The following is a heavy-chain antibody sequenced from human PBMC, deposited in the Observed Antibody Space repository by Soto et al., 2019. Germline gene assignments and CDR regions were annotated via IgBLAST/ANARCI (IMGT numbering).Heavy chain of an antibody. CDR3: AKEGARYLDWLLNPNWFDP. Sequence: GGSLRLSCAASGFTFSSYAMSWVRQAPGKGLEWVSAISGSGGSTYYADSVKGRFTISRDNSKNTLYLQMNSLRAEDTAVYYCAKEGARYLDWLLNPNWFDPWGQGTLVTVSS. J-gene: IGHJ5*02. D-gene: IGHD3-9*01. CDR2: ISGSGGST. CDR1: GFTFSSYA. V-gene: IGHV3-23*01.